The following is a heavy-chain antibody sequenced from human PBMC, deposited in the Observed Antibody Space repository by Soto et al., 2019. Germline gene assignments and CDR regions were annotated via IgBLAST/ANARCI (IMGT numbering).Heavy chain of an antibody. CDR2: ISSSSSYI. V-gene: IGHV3-21*01. D-gene: IGHD4-17*01. J-gene: IGHJ2*01. CDR3: ATYGDLWYFDL. CDR1: GFTFSSYS. Sequence: GGSLRLSCAASGFTFSSYSMNWVRQAPGKGLEWVSSISSSSSYIYYADSVKGRFTISRDNAKNSLYLQMNSLRAEDTAVYYCATYGDLWYFDLWGRGTLVTVSS.